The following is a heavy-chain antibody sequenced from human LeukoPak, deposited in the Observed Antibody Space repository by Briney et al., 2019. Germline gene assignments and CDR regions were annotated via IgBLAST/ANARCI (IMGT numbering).Heavy chain of an antibody. Sequence: GGSLRLSCEASGFTFTKFWMSWVRQAPGKGLEWVANIQEDGKKENYVDSVKGRFTISRDNAKNSLYLQMNSLRAEDTAVYYRARVVGAAGTGGYWGQGTLVTVSS. CDR1: GFTFTKFW. J-gene: IGHJ4*02. CDR3: ARVVGAAGTGGY. CDR2: IQEDGKKE. V-gene: IGHV3-7*01. D-gene: IGHD6-13*01.